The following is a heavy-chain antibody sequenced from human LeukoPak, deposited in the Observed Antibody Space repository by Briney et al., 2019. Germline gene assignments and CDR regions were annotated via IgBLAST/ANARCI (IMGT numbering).Heavy chain of an antibody. Sequence: QPGGSLRLSCAASRFTFSSYAMSWVRQAPGKGLEWVANIKQDGSEKYYVDSVKGRFTISRDNAKNSLYLQMNSLRAEDTAVYYCARDDCSSISCYHNWFDPWGQGTLVTVSS. CDR3: ARDDCSSISCYHNWFDP. V-gene: IGHV3-7*01. CDR2: IKQDGSEK. J-gene: IGHJ5*02. D-gene: IGHD2-2*01. CDR1: RFTFSSYA.